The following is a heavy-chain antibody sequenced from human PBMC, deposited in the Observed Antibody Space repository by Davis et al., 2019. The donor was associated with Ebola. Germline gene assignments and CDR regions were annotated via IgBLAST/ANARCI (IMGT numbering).Heavy chain of an antibody. CDR2: IKQDGSEK. J-gene: IGHJ4*02. CDR3: TSTVAGNARDY. CDR1: GFTFSSYW. Sequence: GGSLRLSCAASGFTFSSYWMSWVRQAPGKGLEWVANIKQDGSEKYYVDSVKGRFTISRDNAKNTLYLQMNSLKTEDTAVYYCTSTVAGNARDYWGQGTLVTVSS. D-gene: IGHD6-19*01. V-gene: IGHV3-7*03.